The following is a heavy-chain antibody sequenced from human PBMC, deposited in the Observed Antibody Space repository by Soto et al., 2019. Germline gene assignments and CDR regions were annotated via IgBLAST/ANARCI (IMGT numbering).Heavy chain of an antibody. CDR2: MNPNSGNT. CDR3: VVLMVYASDAFDI. CDR1: GYTFTSYY. Sequence: ASVNVSCKASGYTFTSYYINWVRQATGQGLECMGWMNPNSGNTGYAQKFQGRVTMTRNTSISTAYMELSSLRSEDTAVYYCVVLMVYASDAFDIWGQGTMVTVSS. D-gene: IGHD2-8*01. V-gene: IGHV1-8*01. J-gene: IGHJ3*02.